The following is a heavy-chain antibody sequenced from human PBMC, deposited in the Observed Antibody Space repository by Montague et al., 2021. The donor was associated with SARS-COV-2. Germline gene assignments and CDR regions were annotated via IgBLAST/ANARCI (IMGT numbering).Heavy chain of an antibody. J-gene: IGHJ6*02. D-gene: IGHD2-15*01. Sequence: SLRLSCAASGFIFSNQGMNWVRQAPGKGLEWVSVIAGKGGGKFYADSVKGRFTISRDNSKNTLYLQLNSLRGDDTAVYYCAKRVVTAGYWYSGLDVWGQGTTVTVSS. CDR3: AKRVVTAGYWYSGLDV. CDR2: IAGKGGGK. CDR1: GFIFSNQG. V-gene: IGHV3-23*01.